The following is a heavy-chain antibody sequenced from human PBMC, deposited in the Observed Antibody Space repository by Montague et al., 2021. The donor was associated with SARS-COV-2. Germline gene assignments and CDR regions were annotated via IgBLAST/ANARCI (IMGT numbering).Heavy chain of an antibody. Sequence: PALVTPTQTLTLTCTFSGFSLSTSGMCVSWIRQPPGKALGWLARIDWDDDKYYSTSLKTSLTISKDTSKNQVVLTMTNMDPVDTATYYCARGYYDILTGYLDAFDIWGQGTMVTVSS. CDR1: GFSLSTSGMC. D-gene: IGHD3-9*01. V-gene: IGHV2-70*11. J-gene: IGHJ3*02. CDR3: ARGYYDILTGYLDAFDI. CDR2: IDWDDDK.